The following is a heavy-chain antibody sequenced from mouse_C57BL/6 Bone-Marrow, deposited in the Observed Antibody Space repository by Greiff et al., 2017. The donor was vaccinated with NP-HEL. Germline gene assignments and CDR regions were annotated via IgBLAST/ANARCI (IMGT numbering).Heavy chain of an antibody. CDR1: GFNIKDDY. J-gene: IGHJ2*01. D-gene: IGHD2-12*01. CDR3: TTYSSFDY. CDR2: IDPENGDT. V-gene: IGHV14-4*01. Sequence: VQLQQSGAELVRPGASVKLSCTASGFNIKDDYMHWVKQRPEQGLEWIGWIDPENGDTEYASKFQGKATITADTSSNTAYLQLSSLTSEDTAVYYCTTYSSFDYWGQGTTLTGSS.